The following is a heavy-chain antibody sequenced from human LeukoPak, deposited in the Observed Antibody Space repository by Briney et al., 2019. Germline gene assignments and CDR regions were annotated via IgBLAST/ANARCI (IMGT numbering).Heavy chain of an antibody. CDR2: INHSGST. V-gene: IGHV4-34*01. Sequence: SETLSLTCAVYGGSFSGYYWSWIRQPPGKGLEWIGEINHSGSTNYNPSLKSRVIISVDTSKNQFSLKLSSVTAADTAVYYCARRRGYSYGSNWFDPWGQGTLVTVSS. J-gene: IGHJ5*02. CDR1: GGSFSGYY. CDR3: ARRRGYSYGSNWFDP. D-gene: IGHD5-18*01.